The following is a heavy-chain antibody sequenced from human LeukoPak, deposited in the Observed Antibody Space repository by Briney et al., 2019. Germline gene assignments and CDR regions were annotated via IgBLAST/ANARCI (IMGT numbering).Heavy chain of an antibody. V-gene: IGHV3-74*01. J-gene: IGHJ4*02. CDR2: IKTDGSST. CDR3: AKDAGGAPRWTAYYFDY. Sequence: GGSLRLSCAASGFTFSSYWMHWVRQAPGKGLVWVSRIKTDGSSTSYADSVKGRFTISRDNSKNTLYLQVNSLSPEDTAVYYCAKDAGGAPRWTAYYFDYWGQGSLVTVSS. D-gene: IGHD3/OR15-3a*01. CDR1: GFTFSSYW.